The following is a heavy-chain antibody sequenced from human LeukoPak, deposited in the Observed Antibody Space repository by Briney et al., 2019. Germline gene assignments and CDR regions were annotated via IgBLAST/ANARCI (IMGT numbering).Heavy chain of an antibody. J-gene: IGHJ3*02. CDR3: ARDTYDYVWGSYRLADAFDI. CDR1: GFTFSSYS. V-gene: IGHV3-21*01. D-gene: IGHD3-16*02. Sequence: PGGSLRLSCAASGFTFSSYSMNGVRQAPGKGLEWVSSISSSSSYIYYADSVKGRFTISRDNAKNSLYLQMNSLRAEDTAVYYCARDTYDYVWGSYRLADAFDIWGQGTMVTVSS. CDR2: ISSSSSYI.